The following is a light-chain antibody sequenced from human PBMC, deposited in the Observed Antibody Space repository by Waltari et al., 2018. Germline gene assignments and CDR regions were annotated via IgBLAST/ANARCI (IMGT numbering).Light chain of an antibody. J-gene: IGLJ2*01. CDR3: SSYTSSSTLV. V-gene: IGLV2-14*01. CDR2: EVS. CDR1: RSDVGGYNY. Sequence: QSALTQPASVSGSPGQSITISCTGTRSDVGGYNYAPWYQQNPGKAPKLMIYEVSNRPSGVSNRFSGSKSGNTASLTISGLQAEDEADYYCSSYTSSSTLVFGGGTKLTVL.